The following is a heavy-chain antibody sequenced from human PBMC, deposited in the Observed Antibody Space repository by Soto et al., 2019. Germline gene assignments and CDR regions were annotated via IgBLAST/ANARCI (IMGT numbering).Heavy chain of an antibody. D-gene: IGHD6-6*01. V-gene: IGHV4-34*01. Sequence: PGETLSLSCAVYGGTFSGYYLSWIRQPPGKGLEWIGEINHSGSTKYNASLKSRVTISVDTSKNQFSLKLSSVTAADTAVYYCARGPIAARYYYYYYGMDVWGQGTTVTVSS. CDR1: GGTFSGYY. J-gene: IGHJ6*02. CDR3: ARGPIAARYYYYYYGMDV. CDR2: INHSGST.